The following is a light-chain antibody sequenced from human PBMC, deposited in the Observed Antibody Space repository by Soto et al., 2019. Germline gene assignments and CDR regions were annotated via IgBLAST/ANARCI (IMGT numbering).Light chain of an antibody. Sequence: DIVMTQSPDSLAVSLGERATINCKSSQSVLSSSNNKNYLSWYQQKPGQPPKLLIYWASTRESGVPDRFSGSGSGSDFSLTISSLQAEDVAVYYCHQYYSTPWTFGRGTKVEIK. CDR2: WAS. J-gene: IGKJ1*01. CDR1: QSVLSSSNNKNY. CDR3: HQYYSTPWT. V-gene: IGKV4-1*01.